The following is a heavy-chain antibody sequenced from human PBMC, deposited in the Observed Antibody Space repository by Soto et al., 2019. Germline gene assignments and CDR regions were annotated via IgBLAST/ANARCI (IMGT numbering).Heavy chain of an antibody. D-gene: IGHD3-3*01. V-gene: IGHV3-21*01. CDR2: ISSSSSYI. J-gene: IGHJ6*02. CDR1: GFTFSSYS. Sequence: EVQLVESGGGLVKPGGSLRLSCAASGFTFSSYSMNWVRQAPGKGLERVSSISSSSSYIYYADSVKGRFTISRDKAMNSLYLQMNSLRAEDTAVYYCARDVLRFLEWLSSSYYYYGMDVWGQGTTVTVSS. CDR3: ARDVLRFLEWLSSSYYYYGMDV.